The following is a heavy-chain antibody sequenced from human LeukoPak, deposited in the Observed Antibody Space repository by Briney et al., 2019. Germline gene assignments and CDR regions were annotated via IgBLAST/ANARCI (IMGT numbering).Heavy chain of an antibody. Sequence: GASVKVSCKASGYTFTSHYMHRVRQAPGQGLEWMGTINPSGGSTTYAQKFQGRVTMTRDMSTSTLYMELNSLRSEDTAVYYCTTDLGGGGIVTLDYWGQGTLVTVSS. CDR1: GYTFTSHY. V-gene: IGHV1-46*01. CDR2: INPSGGST. CDR3: TTDLGGGGIVTLDY. D-gene: IGHD3-16*01. J-gene: IGHJ4*02.